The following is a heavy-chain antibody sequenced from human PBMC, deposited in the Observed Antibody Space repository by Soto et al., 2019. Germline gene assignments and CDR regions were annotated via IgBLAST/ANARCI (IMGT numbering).Heavy chain of an antibody. CDR1: GGSISSGGYY. Sequence: QVQLQESGPGLVKPSQTLSLTCTVSGGSISSGGYYWYWIRQHPGKGLEWIGYIYYSGTTYYNPPLKSRVTISVTTSKNQFSRKLSSVTAADTAVYYCAASCVACGGFNYYGMDVWGQGTTVTVSS. CDR3: AASCVACGGFNYYGMDV. V-gene: IGHV4-31*03. D-gene: IGHD2-21*01. J-gene: IGHJ6*02. CDR2: IYYSGTT.